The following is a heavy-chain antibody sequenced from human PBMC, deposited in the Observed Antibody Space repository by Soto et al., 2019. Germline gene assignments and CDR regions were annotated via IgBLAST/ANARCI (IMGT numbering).Heavy chain of an antibody. J-gene: IGHJ2*01. CDR1: GFTVSSNY. CDR2: IYSGGST. D-gene: IGHD5-18*01. V-gene: IGHV3-53*01. CDR3: ARSGYSYGSFWYCHL. Sequence: EVQLVESGGGLIQPGGSLRLSCAASGFTVSSNYMSWVRQAPGKALEWVSVIYSGGSTYYADSVKGRFTISRDNSKNTLYLQMNSLRAEDTAVYYCARSGYSYGSFWYCHLWGRGTLVTVS.